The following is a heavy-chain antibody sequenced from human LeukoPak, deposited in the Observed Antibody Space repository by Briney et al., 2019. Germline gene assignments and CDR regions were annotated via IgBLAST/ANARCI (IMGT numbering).Heavy chain of an antibody. D-gene: IGHD6-19*01. CDR1: GFTFSHYG. CDR3: ARAPSSAWVFDY. J-gene: IGHJ4*02. CDR2: ISSSGSYI. Sequence: GGSLRLSCAASGFTFSHYGMNWVRQAPGRGLEWVSSISSSGSYIHYADSVKGQFTISRDNAQTSLYLQMNSLRADDTAVYYCARAPSSAWVFDYWGQGTLVTVSS. V-gene: IGHV3-21*01.